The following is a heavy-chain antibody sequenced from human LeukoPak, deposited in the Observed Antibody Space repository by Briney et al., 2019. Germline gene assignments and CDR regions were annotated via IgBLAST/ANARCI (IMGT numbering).Heavy chain of an antibody. CDR2: VSSGSSYI. J-gene: IGHJ4*02. CDR3: ASAYSGSYYYFDY. CDR1: GLTFSNYN. Sequence: KPGGSLRLSCAASGLTFSNYNMNWVRQAPGKGLEWVSSVSSGSSYIYYADSVKGRFTISRDNAKNSLYLQMNSLRAEDTAVYYCASAYSGSYYYFDYWGQGTLVTVSS. V-gene: IGHV3-21*01. D-gene: IGHD1-26*01.